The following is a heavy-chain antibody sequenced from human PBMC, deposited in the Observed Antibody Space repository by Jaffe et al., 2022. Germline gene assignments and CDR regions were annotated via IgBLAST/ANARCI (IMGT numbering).Heavy chain of an antibody. Sequence: EVDLVESGGGLVQPGGSLRLSCVASGFTVSTYWMHWLRQVPGKGPVWVSYISSDGSRTRYADSVKGRFTISRDNAKNTLYLQMNSLRVEDTAVYFCARSAYYMDVWGKGTMVTVSS. J-gene: IGHJ6*03. CDR2: ISSDGSRT. CDR3: ARSAYYMDV. V-gene: IGHV3-74*01. CDR1: GFTVSTYW.